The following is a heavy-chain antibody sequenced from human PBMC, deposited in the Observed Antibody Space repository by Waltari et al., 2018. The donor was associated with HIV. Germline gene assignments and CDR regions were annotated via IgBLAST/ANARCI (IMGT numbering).Heavy chain of an antibody. J-gene: IGHJ6*02. V-gene: IGHV4-30-4*01. Sequence: QVQLQESGPGLVKPSQTLSLTCTVSGGSISSGDYYWSWIRQPPGKGLEWIGYIYYSGSTHYNPSRKSRVTISVDTSKNQFSLKLSSVTAADTAVYYCARPMGIFGVVASGMDVWGQGTTVTVSS. CDR2: IYYSGST. D-gene: IGHD3-3*01. CDR3: ARPMGIFGVVASGMDV. CDR1: GGSISSGDYY.